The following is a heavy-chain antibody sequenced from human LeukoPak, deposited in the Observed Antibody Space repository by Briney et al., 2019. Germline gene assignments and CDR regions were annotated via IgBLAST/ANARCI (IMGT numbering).Heavy chain of an antibody. CDR1: GFTFSGSA. J-gene: IGHJ4*02. V-gene: IGHV3-73*01. CDR2: IRSKANSYST. Sequence: GGSLKLSCAASGFTFSGSAMHWVRQASGKGLEWVGRIRSKANSYSTAYAASVECRFSISRDDSKNTAYLQMNSLKTEDAAVYYCTRQPYSGSYSPFDYWGQGTLVTVSS. CDR3: TRQPYSGSYSPFDY. D-gene: IGHD1-26*01.